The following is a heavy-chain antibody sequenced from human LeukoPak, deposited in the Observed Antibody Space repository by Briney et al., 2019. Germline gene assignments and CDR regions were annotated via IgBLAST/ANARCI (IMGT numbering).Heavy chain of an antibody. Sequence: PSETLPLTCIVSGGSSSSYYWSWIRQPPGKGLEWIGYIYYSGSTNYNPSLKSRVTISVNTSKNQFSLKLSSVTAADTAVYYCARATNYAGVFDYWGQGTLVTVSS. J-gene: IGHJ4*02. V-gene: IGHV4-59*01. CDR1: GGSSSSYY. CDR3: ARATNYAGVFDY. D-gene: IGHD2-2*01. CDR2: IYYSGST.